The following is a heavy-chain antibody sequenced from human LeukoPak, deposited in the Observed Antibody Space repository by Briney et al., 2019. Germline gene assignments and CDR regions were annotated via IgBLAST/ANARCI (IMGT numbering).Heavy chain of an antibody. Sequence: ASVEVSCKASGYTFTGYYMHWVRQAPGQGLEWMGWINPNSGGTNYAQKFQGRVTMTRDTSISTAYMELSRLRSDDTAVYYCARDGSGSYYYYYGMDVWGQGTTVTVSS. D-gene: IGHD3-10*01. CDR2: INPNSGGT. CDR3: ARDGSGSYYYYYGMDV. J-gene: IGHJ6*02. V-gene: IGHV1-2*02. CDR1: GYTFTGYY.